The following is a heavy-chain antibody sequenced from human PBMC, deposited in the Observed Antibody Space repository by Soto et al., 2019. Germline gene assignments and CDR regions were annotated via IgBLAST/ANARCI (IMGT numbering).Heavy chain of an antibody. Sequence: QVKLVQSGAEVKKPGPWVKVSCTASGGTFSSYAIIWVRQALGQGLEWMGGIIPSFGTANYAQKFQGRGTITADESTNTAYMELSSLRSEDTAVYYCARDSPTKVRLAWGQGTLVTVSS. CDR1: GGTFSSYA. CDR2: IIPSFGTA. CDR3: ARDSPTKVRLA. V-gene: IGHV1-69*12. J-gene: IGHJ5*02. D-gene: IGHD1-1*01.